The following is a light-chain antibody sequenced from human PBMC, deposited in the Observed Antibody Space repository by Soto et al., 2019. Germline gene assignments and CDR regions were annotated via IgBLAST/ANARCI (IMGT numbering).Light chain of an antibody. CDR2: KAS. Sequence: DIQMTQSPATLSGSVGDRVSITGRSCQSISSWVAWYQHTPGKAPKLLISKASTFKSGVPSRFSGSASATDFPLTLSSLQPEDFATYYCQQANSFPITFGQGTRPEI. V-gene: IGKV1-5*03. CDR3: QQANSFPIT. CDR1: QSISSW. J-gene: IGKJ5*01.